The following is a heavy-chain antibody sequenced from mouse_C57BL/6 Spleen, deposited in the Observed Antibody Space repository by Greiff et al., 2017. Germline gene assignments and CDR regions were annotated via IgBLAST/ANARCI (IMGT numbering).Heavy chain of an antibody. D-gene: IGHD2-3*01. CDR3: ARHEGGLLWFAY. CDR2: FYPGSGSI. V-gene: IGHV1-62-2*01. Sequence: VKLVESGAELVKPGASVKLSCQASCYTFTEYTIHWVKQRSGQGLEWIGWFYPGSGSIKYNEKFKDKATLTADKSSSTVYMELSRLTSEDSAVYFCARHEGGLLWFAYWGQGTLVTVSA. J-gene: IGHJ3*01. CDR1: CYTFTEYT.